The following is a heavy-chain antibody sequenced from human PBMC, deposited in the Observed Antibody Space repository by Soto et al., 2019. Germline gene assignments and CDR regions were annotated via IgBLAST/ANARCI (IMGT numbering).Heavy chain of an antibody. D-gene: IGHD2-15*01. CDR1: GFTFSSYV. V-gene: IGHV3-23*01. CDR3: AKDCSGGSCFSGY. J-gene: IGHJ4*02. Sequence: EVQLLESGGGLVQPGGSLRLSCAASGFTFSSYVMSWVRQAPGKGLEWVSSITNGGGGAYYADSVKGRFTISRDNSKNTYYLQMNSLRAEDTAVYYCAKDCSGGSCFSGYCGQGTLVTVSS. CDR2: ITNGGGGA.